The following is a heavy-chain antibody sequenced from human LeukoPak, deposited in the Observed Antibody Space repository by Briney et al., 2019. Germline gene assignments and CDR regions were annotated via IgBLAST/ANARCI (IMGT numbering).Heavy chain of an antibody. J-gene: IGHJ4*02. CDR1: GDSISSYY. D-gene: IGHD4-11*01. V-gene: IGHV4-59*08. CDR2: INYNENT. Sequence: SETLSLTCTVSGDSISSYYWSWIRQPPGKGLEWIGFINYNENTDYNPSLKSRVTIPRDTSKNQSSLKVNSVTAADTAVYYCARGAYTYYFDYWGQGTLVTVSS. CDR3: ARGAYTYYFDY.